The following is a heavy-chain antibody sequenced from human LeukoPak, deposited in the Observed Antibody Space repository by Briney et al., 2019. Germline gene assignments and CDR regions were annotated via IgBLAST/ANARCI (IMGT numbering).Heavy chain of an antibody. J-gene: IGHJ4*02. CDR2: TYTGGNS. CDR3: ARGRSSGTKFDY. V-gene: IGHV3-53*01. CDR1: GFTVSSIH. Sequence: GGSLRLSCAASGFTVSSIHMVWVRQAPGKGLEWVSVTYTGGNSYYADSVKGRFIISRDNAKNSLYLQMNSLRAEDTAVYYCARGRSSGTKFDYWGQGTLVTVSS. D-gene: IGHD2-2*01.